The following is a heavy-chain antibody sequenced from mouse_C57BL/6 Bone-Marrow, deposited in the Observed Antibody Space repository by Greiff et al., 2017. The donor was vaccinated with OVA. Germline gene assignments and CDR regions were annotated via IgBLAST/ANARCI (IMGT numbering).Heavy chain of an antibody. Sequence: QVQLKESGAELARPGASVKLSCKASGYTFTSYGISWVKQRTGQGLEWIGEIYPRSGNTYYNEKFKGKATLTADKSSSTAYMELRSLTSEDSAVYFCAAITTGDYWGQGTTLTVSS. V-gene: IGHV1-81*01. CDR1: GYTFTSYG. D-gene: IGHD1-2*01. CDR2: IYPRSGNT. J-gene: IGHJ2*01. CDR3: AAITTGDY.